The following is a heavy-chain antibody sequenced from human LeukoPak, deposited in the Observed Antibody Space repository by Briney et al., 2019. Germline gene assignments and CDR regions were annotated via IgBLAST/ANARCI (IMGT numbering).Heavy chain of an antibody. D-gene: IGHD3-10*01. CDR2: IYYSGST. CDR1: GGSISSYY. J-gene: IGHJ5*02. Sequence: SETLSLTCTVSGGSISSYYWSWIRQPPGKGLEWIGYIYYSGSTNYNPSLKSRVTISVDTSKNQFSLKLSSVTAADTAVYYCARVSSVSYWVSWFDPWGQGTLVTVSS. CDR3: ARVSSVSYWVSWFDP. V-gene: IGHV4-59*01.